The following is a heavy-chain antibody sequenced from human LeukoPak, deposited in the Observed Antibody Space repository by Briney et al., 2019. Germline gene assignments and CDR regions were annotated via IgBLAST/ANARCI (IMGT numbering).Heavy chain of an antibody. CDR1: GYSISSGYY. CDR3: AGICGVAATPFDY. J-gene: IGHJ4*02. V-gene: IGHV4-38-2*02. D-gene: IGHD2-15*01. CDR2: IYHSGST. Sequence: SEILSLTCTVSGYSISSGYYWGWIRQPPGNGLEWIGSIYHSGSTYYNPSLKSRVTISVDTSKNQFSLKLSSVTAADTAVYYCAGICGVAATPFDYWGQGTLVTVSS.